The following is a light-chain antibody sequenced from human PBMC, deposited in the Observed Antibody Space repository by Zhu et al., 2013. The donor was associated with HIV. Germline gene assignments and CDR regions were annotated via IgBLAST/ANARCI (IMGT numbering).Light chain of an antibody. CDR3: SSHSRRSTLVV. V-gene: IGLV2-14*01. J-gene: IGLJ3*02. CDR1: SSDVGGYNY. Sequence: QSALTQPASVSGSPGQSITISCTGTSSDVGGYNYVSWHQQHPGKAPKFMIYEVSNRPSGVSNRFSGSKSGNTASLTISGLQAEDEADYFCSSHSRRSTLVVFGGGTKLTVL. CDR2: EVS.